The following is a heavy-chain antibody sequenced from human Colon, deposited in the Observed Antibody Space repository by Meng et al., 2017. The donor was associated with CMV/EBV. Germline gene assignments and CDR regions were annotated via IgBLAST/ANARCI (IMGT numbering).Heavy chain of an antibody. J-gene: IGHJ5*02. CDR3: ARGGKQLWLWGWFDP. CDR1: GFPFNNYA. V-gene: IGHV3-43D*03. Sequence: GGSLRLSCAASGFPFNNYAMHWVRQVPGKGLEWVALISWDGGTSFYGDSVKGRFTISRDNSENSLSLEMSSLTTEDTAIYYCARGGKQLWLWGWFDPWGQGTLVTVSS. D-gene: IGHD5-18*01. CDR2: ISWDGGTS.